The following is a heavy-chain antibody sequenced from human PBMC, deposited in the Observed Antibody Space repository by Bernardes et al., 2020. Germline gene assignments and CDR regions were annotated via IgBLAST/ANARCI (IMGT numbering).Heavy chain of an antibody. D-gene: IGHD2-15*01. J-gene: IGHJ4*02. CDR1: GFTFSSYG. V-gene: IGHV3-30*18. CDR2: ISYDGSNK. Sequence: GSLRLSCAASGFTFSSYGMHWVRQAPGKGLEWVAVISYDGSNKYYADSVKGRFTISRDNSKNTLYLQMNSLRAEDTAVYYCAKDVELYCSGGSCYPNDYWGQGTLVTVSS. CDR3: AKDVELYCSGGSCYPNDY.